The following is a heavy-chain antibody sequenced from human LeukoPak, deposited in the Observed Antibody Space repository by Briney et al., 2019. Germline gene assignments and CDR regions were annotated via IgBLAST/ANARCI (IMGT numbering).Heavy chain of an antibody. V-gene: IGHV5-51*01. CDR2: IYPGDSDT. Sequence: GESLKTSCKGSGYSFTSYWIGWVRQMPGKGLEWMGIIYPGDSDTRYSPSFQGQVTISADKPISTAYLQWSSLKASDTAMYYCARPHYYGSGSYRAAFDIWGQGTMVTVSS. CDR3: ARPHYYGSGSYRAAFDI. J-gene: IGHJ3*02. D-gene: IGHD3-10*01. CDR1: GYSFTSYW.